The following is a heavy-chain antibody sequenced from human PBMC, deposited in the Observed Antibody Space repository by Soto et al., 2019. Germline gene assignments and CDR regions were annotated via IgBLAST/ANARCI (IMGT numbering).Heavy chain of an antibody. CDR1: GYTFSTYY. CDR3: ARVIVPTTVTTSNWFDP. CDR2: ITPSGGST. J-gene: IGHJ5*02. V-gene: IGHV1-46*01. D-gene: IGHD4-17*01. Sequence: APVKVSCKTSGYTFSTYYMHWVRQAPGQGLEWMGVITPSGGSTTYAQRFQGRVTMTSDTSTSPVYMELSNLRTDDTAVYYCARVIVPTTVTTSNWFDPWGQGTLVTVSS.